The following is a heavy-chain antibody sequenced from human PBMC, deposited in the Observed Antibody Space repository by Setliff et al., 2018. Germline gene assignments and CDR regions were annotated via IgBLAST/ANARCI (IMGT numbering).Heavy chain of an antibody. Sequence: PSETLSLTCTVSGGSIRSGSFYWSWIRQSAEKGLEWIGRVHASGSPNYNPSFKGRVTISLDTSTNQFSLNLNSVTAADTAVYYCAKGCHAGCFWSDCWGQGTLVTVSS. D-gene: IGHD2-15*01. CDR1: GGSIRSGSFY. CDR3: AKGCHAGCFWSDC. J-gene: IGHJ4*02. CDR2: VHASGSP. V-gene: IGHV4-61*02.